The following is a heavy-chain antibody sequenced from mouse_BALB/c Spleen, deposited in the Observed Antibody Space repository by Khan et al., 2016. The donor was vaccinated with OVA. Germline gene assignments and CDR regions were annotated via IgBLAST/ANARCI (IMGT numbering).Heavy chain of an antibody. J-gene: IGHJ4*01. V-gene: IGHV9-2-1*01. CDR2: INTETGEP. D-gene: IGHD2-1*01. CDR3: ARGLLDALDY. CDR1: GYTFTDYS. Sequence: QIQLVQSGPELKKPGETVKISCKASGYTFTDYSMHWVKQAPGKGLKWMGWINTETGEPTYADDFKGRFAFSLDTSASTAYLQLNNLKNEDTATYFCARGLLDALDYWGQGTSVTVSS.